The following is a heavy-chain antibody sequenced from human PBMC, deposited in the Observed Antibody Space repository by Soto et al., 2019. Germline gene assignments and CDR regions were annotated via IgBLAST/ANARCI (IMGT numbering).Heavy chain of an antibody. V-gene: IGHV1-69*04. CDR1: GATFSSYT. CDR3: AREGYYYGSGDLNWFDP. CDR2: IIPILGIA. D-gene: IGHD3-10*01. Sequence: SVKVSCKASGATFSSYTISWVRQAPGQGLEWMGRIIPILGIANYAQKFQGRVTITADKSTSTAYMELSSLRSEDTAVYYCAREGYYYGSGDLNWFDPWGQGTLVTVSS. J-gene: IGHJ5*02.